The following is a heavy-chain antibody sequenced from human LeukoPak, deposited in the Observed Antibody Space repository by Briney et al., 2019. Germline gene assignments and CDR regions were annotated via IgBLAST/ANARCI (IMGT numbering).Heavy chain of an antibody. V-gene: IGHV4-59*01. CDR3: ARSQNYYGSGDY. Sequence: SETLSLTCAVYGGSFSGYYWSWIRQPPGKALEWIGYIYYSGSTNYNPSLEGRVTISVDTSKNQFSVKLSSVTAADTAVYYCARSQNYYGSGDYWSQGTLVTVSS. CDR1: GGSFSGYY. D-gene: IGHD3-10*01. J-gene: IGHJ4*02. CDR2: IYYSGST.